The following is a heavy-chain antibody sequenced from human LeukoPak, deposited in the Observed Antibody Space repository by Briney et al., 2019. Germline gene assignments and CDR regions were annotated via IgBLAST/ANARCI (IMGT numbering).Heavy chain of an antibody. D-gene: IGHD3-3*01. V-gene: IGHV1-18*01. CDR3: ARDGRYDFWSGYYTSGTMDV. J-gene: IGHJ6*03. CDR1: GCTFTSYG. Sequence: ASVKVSCKASGCTFTSYGISWVRQAPGQGLEWMGWISAYNGNTNYAQKLQGRVTMTTDTSTSTAYMELRSLRSDDTAVYYCARDGRYDFWSGYYTSGTMDVWGKGTTVTVS. CDR2: ISAYNGNT.